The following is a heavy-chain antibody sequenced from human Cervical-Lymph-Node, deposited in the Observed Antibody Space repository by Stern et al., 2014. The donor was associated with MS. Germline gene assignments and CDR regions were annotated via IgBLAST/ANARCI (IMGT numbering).Heavy chain of an antibody. Sequence: VQLEESGGGVVQPGGSLRLSCAASGFTFSSAAMHWVRQAPGQGLEWLTVISFDGNNKYFADSVRGRFTISRDHSKQTLFLQMNSLRVEDSAIYYCARGGGISHLDYWGQGILVTVSS. CDR2: ISFDGNNK. CDR3: ARGGGISHLDY. CDR1: GFTFSSAA. D-gene: IGHD3-16*01. J-gene: IGHJ4*02. V-gene: IGHV3-30-3*01.